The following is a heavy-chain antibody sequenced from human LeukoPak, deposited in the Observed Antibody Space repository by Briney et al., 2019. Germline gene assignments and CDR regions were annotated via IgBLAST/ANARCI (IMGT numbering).Heavy chain of an antibody. D-gene: IGHD2-15*01. V-gene: IGHV3-74*01. CDR2: INHDGSDT. CDR1: GFTFKLYW. CDR3: VRGGPSTWS. Sequence: GGSLRLSCAASGFTFKLYWMHWVRQVPGRGPVWVSRINHDGSDTIYAHSVRGRFTISRDDAKNTLYLQMNNLRAEDTAVYYCVRGGPSTWSWGQGTLVTVSS. J-gene: IGHJ5*02.